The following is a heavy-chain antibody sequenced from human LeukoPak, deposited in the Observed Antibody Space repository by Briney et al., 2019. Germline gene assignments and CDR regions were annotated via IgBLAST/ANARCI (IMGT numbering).Heavy chain of an antibody. D-gene: IGHD2-2*01. CDR2: INHSGST. CDR3: ARDQRYCSSSSCPWEPFDY. Sequence: SETLSLTCAVYGGSLSGYYWSWIRQPPGKGLEWIGEINHSGSTNYNPSLKSRVTISVDTSKNQFSLKLSSVTAEDTAVYYCARDQRYCSSSSCPWEPFDYWGQGTLVTVSS. J-gene: IGHJ4*02. CDR1: GGSLSGYY. V-gene: IGHV4-34*01.